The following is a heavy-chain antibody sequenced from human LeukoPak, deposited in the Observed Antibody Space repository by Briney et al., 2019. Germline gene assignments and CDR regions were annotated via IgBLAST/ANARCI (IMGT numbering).Heavy chain of an antibody. V-gene: IGHV3-23*01. D-gene: IGHD5-12*01. CDR3: AKEREVATMGLYFDY. CDR2: ITPNADRT. Sequence: GGSLRLSCAASGFTFGSYGMSWVRQAPGKGLEWVSFITPNADRTSYADSVKGRFTISRDNSKNTLYLQMNSLRAEDTAVYYCAKEREVATMGLYFDYWGQGTLVTVSS. CDR1: GFTFGSYG. J-gene: IGHJ4*02.